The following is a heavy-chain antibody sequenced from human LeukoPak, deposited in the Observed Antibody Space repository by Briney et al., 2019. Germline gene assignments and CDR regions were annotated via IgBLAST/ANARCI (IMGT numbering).Heavy chain of an antibody. J-gene: IGHJ3*01. CDR2: ISPRGDGT. D-gene: IGHD3/OR15-3a*01. Sequence: GGSLRLSCAASGFTFSNHPMHWVHQTPGKRLEYVSAISPRGDGTWYAGSVKGRFTISRDNSKNTMYLQMGSLRPEDMGVYYCARAFRPASDPHDFYDFWGRGTTVTVSS. CDR3: ARAFRPASDPHDFYDF. CDR1: GFTFSNHP. V-gene: IGHV3-64*02.